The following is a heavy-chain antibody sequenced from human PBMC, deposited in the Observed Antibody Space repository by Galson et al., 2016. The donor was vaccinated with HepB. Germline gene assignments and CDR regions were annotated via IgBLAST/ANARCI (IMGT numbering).Heavy chain of an antibody. V-gene: IGHV3-21*01. CDR3: ARQHDFYAMDV. CDR2: IRSRSSYI. Sequence: SLRLSCAASGFTFSTYSMNWVRQAPGKGLEWVSSIRSRSSYIYYADSVKGRFTISRDNAKNSLYLQMNSLRAEDTAVYYCARQHDFYAMDVWGQGTTVTVSS. D-gene: IGHD2-21*01. CDR1: GFTFSTYS. J-gene: IGHJ6*02.